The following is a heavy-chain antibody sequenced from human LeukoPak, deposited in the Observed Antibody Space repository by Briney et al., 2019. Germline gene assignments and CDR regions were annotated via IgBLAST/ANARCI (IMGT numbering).Heavy chain of an antibody. Sequence: PSETLSLTCTVSGGSISSYYWSWIRQPAGKGLEWIGRIYTSGSTNYNPSLKSRVTMSVDTSKNQFSLKLSSVTAADTAVYYCASCSTSCYNYYYYGMDVWGQGTTVTVSS. CDR3: ASCSTSCYNYYYYGMDV. D-gene: IGHD2-2*02. V-gene: IGHV4-4*07. CDR2: IYTSGST. J-gene: IGHJ6*02. CDR1: GGSISSYY.